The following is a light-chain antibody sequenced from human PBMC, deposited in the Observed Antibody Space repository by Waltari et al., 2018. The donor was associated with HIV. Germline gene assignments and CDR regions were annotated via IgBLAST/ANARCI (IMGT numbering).Light chain of an antibody. CDR1: SRDVGGYNY. CDR3: CSYAGIFTLI. V-gene: IGLV2-11*01. Sequence: QSALTQPRSVSGSPGQSGTISCTGTSRDVGGYNYVSWYQLRPGTAPRLIIYDINKRPCVVPCRFAGSGSVSTASLTISVLQADDEADYYCCSYAGIFTLIFGGGTRLTVL. CDR2: DIN. J-gene: IGLJ2*01.